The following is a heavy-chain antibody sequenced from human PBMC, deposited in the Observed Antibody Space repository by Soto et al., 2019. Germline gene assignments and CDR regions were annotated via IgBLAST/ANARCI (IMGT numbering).Heavy chain of an antibody. V-gene: IGHV5-51*01. CDR3: ARPANTVEDHFDL. D-gene: IGHD4-17*01. J-gene: IGHJ4*02. CDR2: IYPSDSDT. Sequence: GESLKISCKGSGYSFTIYWIGWVRQMPGKGLEWMGIIYPSDSDTRYSPSFQGQVTISADQSINTAYLQWDSLKASDTAIYYCARPANTVEDHFDLWGQGTPVTVSS. CDR1: GYSFTIYW.